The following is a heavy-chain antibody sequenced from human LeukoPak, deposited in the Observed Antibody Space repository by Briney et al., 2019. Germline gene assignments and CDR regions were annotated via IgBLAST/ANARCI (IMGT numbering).Heavy chain of an antibody. Sequence: ETGGSLRLSCAASGFTFSSYAMSWVRQAPGKGLEWVSGIRRSGGSTYYADSVKGRFTISRDNSKNTLYLQMSSLRAEDTAVYYCAKDSPDVYGSGWNYFDYWGQGTLVTVSS. D-gene: IGHD6-19*01. V-gene: IGHV3-23*01. CDR1: GFTFSSYA. J-gene: IGHJ4*02. CDR2: IRRSGGST. CDR3: AKDSPDVYGSGWNYFDY.